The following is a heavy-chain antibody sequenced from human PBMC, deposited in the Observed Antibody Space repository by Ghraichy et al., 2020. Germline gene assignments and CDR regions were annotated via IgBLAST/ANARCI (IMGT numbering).Heavy chain of an antibody. CDR1: GYTFTTYA. J-gene: IGHJ5*02. CDR3: ARDRGGKQQLFSWFDP. Sequence: ASVKVSCKASGYTFTTYAMHWVRQAPGQRLEWMGWINAGNGNTEYSQKFQGRVTITRDTSASTAYMELSSLRSEDTAVYYCARDRGGKQQLFSWFDPWGQGTLVTVSS. CDR2: INAGNGNT. V-gene: IGHV1-3*01. D-gene: IGHD6-13*01.